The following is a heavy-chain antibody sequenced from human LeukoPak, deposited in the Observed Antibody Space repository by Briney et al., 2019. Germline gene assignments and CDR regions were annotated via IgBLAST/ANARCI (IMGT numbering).Heavy chain of an antibody. J-gene: IGHJ2*01. CDR1: GFTFSSHW. V-gene: IGHV3-74*01. D-gene: IGHD4-17*01. Sequence: GRSLRLSCAPSGFTFSSHWMHWVSQAPGKWLVWVSRIKRDGSRTTYADSVKGRFTISRDNAKNTLDLQMNSLRAEDTAVYYCAREDYNDSGWYFDLWGRGTLVTVSS. CDR2: IKRDGSRT. CDR3: AREDYNDSGWYFDL.